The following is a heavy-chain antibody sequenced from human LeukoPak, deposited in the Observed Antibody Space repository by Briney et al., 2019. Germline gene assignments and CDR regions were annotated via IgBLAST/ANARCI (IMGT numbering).Heavy chain of an antibody. V-gene: IGHV3-11*01. D-gene: IGHD2-21*02. CDR2: ISSSGHSI. CDR3: ARGSVTSLRHFDY. CDR1: GFTISDNY. Sequence: GGSLRLSCAASGFTISDNYMSWIRQAPGKGLEWITYISSSGHSIYYADSVRGRFTISRDTAQNSVHLQMNSLGAEDTAVYYCARGSVTSLRHFDYWGQGALVTVSS. J-gene: IGHJ4*02.